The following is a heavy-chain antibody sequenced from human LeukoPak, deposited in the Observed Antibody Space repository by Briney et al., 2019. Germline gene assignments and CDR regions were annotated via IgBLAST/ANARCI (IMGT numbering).Heavy chain of an antibody. CDR2: VSGNGGST. D-gene: IGHD3-22*01. Sequence: GGSLRLSCAASGFTFSSYAMSWVRQAPGKGLEWVSAVSGNGGSTYYADSVKGRFTISRDNSKNTLYLQMNSLRAEDTAVYCCASPYYYDSSGSTLWDYWGQGTLVTVSS. V-gene: IGHV3-23*01. J-gene: IGHJ4*02. CDR1: GFTFSSYA. CDR3: ASPYYYDSSGSTLWDY.